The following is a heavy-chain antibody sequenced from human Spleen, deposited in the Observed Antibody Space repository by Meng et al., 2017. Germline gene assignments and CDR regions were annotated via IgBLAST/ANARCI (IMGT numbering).Heavy chain of an antibody. CDR1: GYTFTGYY. CDR3: GRVSGSGNYMDY. D-gene: IGHD3-10*01. CDR2: ISSYNGNT. V-gene: IGHV1-18*04. J-gene: IGHJ4*02. Sequence: ASVKVSCKASGYTFTGYYMHWVRQAPGQGLEWMGWISSYNGNTNYAQRLQDRVTLTTDTTTSTGYMEMTSLRSDDTAVYYCGRVSGSGNYMDYWGQGTLVTVSS.